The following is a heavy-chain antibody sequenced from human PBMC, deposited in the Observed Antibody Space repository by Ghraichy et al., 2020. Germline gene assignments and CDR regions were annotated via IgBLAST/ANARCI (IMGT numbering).Heavy chain of an antibody. J-gene: IGHJ1*01. V-gene: IGHV3-23*01. CDR2: ISGSGGST. CDR3: AKDRLDCSSSSCYALLTEYRQH. Sequence: GESLNISCAASGFTFSSYAMSWVRQAPGKGLEGVSAISGSGGSTYYADSVKGRFTISRDNSKNTLYLQMNSLRAEDTAVYYCAKDRLDCSSSSCYALLTEYRQHWGQGTLVTVSS. D-gene: IGHD2-2*01. CDR1: GFTFSSYA.